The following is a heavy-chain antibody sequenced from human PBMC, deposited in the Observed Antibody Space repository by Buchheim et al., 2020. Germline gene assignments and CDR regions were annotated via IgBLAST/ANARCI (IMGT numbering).Heavy chain of an antibody. CDR3: AKGDIVVVPAGDGMDV. CDR1: GFTFSSYG. V-gene: IGHV3-30*02. J-gene: IGHJ6*02. Sequence: QVQLVESGGGVVQPGRSLRLSCAASGFTFSSYGMHWVRQAPGKGLEWVAFIRYDGSNKYYADPVKGRFTISRDNSKNTLYLQMNSLRAEDTAVYYCAKGDIVVVPAGDGMDVWGQGTT. CDR2: IRYDGSNK. D-gene: IGHD2-2*01.